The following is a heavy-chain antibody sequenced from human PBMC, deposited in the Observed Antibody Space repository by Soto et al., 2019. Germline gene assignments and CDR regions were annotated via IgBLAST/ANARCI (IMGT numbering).Heavy chain of an antibody. CDR3: ARVVPNWNDVYYFDY. CDR2: IIPIFGTA. D-gene: IGHD1-20*01. Sequence: EASVKVSCKASGGTFSSYAISWVRQAPGQGLEWMGGIIPIFGTANYAQKFQGRVTITADKSTSTAYMELSSLRSEDTAVYYCARVVPNWNDVYYFDYWGQGTLVTVSS. V-gene: IGHV1-69*06. J-gene: IGHJ4*02. CDR1: GGTFSSYA.